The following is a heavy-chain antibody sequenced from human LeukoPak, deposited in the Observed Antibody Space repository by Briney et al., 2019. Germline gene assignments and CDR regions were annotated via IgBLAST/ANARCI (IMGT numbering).Heavy chain of an antibody. CDR2: IYSGGST. CDR3: ARWSRGKNFDY. Sequence: GGSLRLSFAASGFTVSSNYMSWVRQAPGKGLEWVSVIYSGGSTYYADSVKGRFTISRDNSKNTLYLQMNSLRAEDTAVYYCARWSRGKNFDYWGQGTLVTVSS. J-gene: IGHJ4*02. D-gene: IGHD3-16*01. V-gene: IGHV3-53*01. CDR1: GFTVSSNY.